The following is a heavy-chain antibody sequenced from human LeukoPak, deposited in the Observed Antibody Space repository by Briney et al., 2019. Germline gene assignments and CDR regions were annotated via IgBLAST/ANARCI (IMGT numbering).Heavy chain of an antibody. Sequence: ASVKVSCTASGYTFSGYYINWVRQAPGQGLEWMGWLNPNSGDAKYAQKFQGRVTMTRDTSINTAYMELSRLRFDDTAVYYCARDPTAAGTRWGQGTLVTVSS. D-gene: IGHD6-13*01. CDR2: LNPNSGDA. V-gene: IGHV1-2*02. CDR1: GYTFSGYY. J-gene: IGHJ4*02. CDR3: ARDPTAAGTR.